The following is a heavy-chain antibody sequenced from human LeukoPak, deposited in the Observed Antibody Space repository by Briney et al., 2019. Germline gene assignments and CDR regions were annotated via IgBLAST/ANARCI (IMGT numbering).Heavy chain of an antibody. CDR2: IYYTGNT. Sequence: SETLSLTCTVSGDSLTGYYWGWIRQPPGKGLEWIGNIYYTGNTYYNPSLKNRVAISLYTSKNQFSLKVISMTASDTAVYYCTKSDGSGLIRICGRGTMVTVSS. CDR1: GDSLTGYY. CDR3: TKSDGSGLIRI. J-gene: IGHJ3*02. V-gene: IGHV4-39*07. D-gene: IGHD3-22*01.